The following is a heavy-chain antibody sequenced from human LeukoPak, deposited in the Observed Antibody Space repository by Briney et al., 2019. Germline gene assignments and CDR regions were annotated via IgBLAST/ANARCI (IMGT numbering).Heavy chain of an antibody. D-gene: IGHD3-22*01. CDR1: GGSISSSNW. V-gene: IGHV4-4*02. CDR3: ARDRGYYYDSSGRPIAFDI. Sequence: PSETLSLTCAVSGGSISSSNWWSWVRQPPGKGLEWIGEIYHSGSTNYNPSLKSRVTISVDKSKNQFSLKLSSVTAADTAVYYCARDRGYYYDSSGRPIAFDIWGQGTMVTVSS. CDR2: IYHSGST. J-gene: IGHJ3*02.